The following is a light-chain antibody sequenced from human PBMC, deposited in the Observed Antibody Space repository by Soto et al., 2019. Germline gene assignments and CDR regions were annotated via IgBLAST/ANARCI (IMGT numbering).Light chain of an antibody. CDR2: DTF. CDR3: QQRATWPWT. J-gene: IGKJ1*01. V-gene: IGKV3-11*01. Sequence: IVLTQSPATLSFSPGERATLSCRASQSIAIYLAWYQQRSGQSPRLLIYDTFNRAPGIPDRFSGSGSGTDFTPTISSLEPEDFAVYYRQQRATWPWTFGQGTTVEIK. CDR1: QSIAIY.